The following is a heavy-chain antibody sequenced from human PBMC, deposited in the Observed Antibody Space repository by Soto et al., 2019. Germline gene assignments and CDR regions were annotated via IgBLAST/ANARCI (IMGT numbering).Heavy chain of an antibody. CDR2: INHSGST. J-gene: IGHJ6*03. Sequence: SETLSLTCAVYGGSFSGYYWSWIRQPPGKGLEWIGEINHSGSTNYNPSLKSRVTISVDTSKNQFSLKLSSVTAADTAVYYCARGWGVDYYYYMDVWGKGTTVTVSS. D-gene: IGHD7-27*01. CDR3: ARGWGVDYYYYMDV. V-gene: IGHV4-34*01. CDR1: GGSFSGYY.